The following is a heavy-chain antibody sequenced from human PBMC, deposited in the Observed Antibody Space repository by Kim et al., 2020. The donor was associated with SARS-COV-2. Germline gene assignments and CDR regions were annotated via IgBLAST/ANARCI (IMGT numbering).Heavy chain of an antibody. CDR2: ISYDGSNK. D-gene: IGHD1-1*01. V-gene: IGHV3-33*05. J-gene: IGHJ3*01. CDR3: ATADAVDF. Sequence: GGSLRLSCAASGFTFSSYGMHWVRQAPGKGLEWVAVISYDGSNKYYADSVKGRFTISRDNSKNTLYLQMNSLRAEDTAVYYCATADAVDFWDQEPMVTV. CDR1: GFTFSSYG.